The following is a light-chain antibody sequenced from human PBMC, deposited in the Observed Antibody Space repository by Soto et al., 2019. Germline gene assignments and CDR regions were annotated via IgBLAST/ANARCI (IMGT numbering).Light chain of an antibody. Sequence: DIQMTQSPSSLSASVGDRVTITCRASQSISTYLNWYQQKVGKAPKLLIYAASSLQRGVPSRFSGSGSGTDFHLTISSLQPEDFATYYCQQSYSTPRTFGQGTKLEIK. CDR2: AAS. V-gene: IGKV1-39*01. CDR3: QQSYSTPRT. J-gene: IGKJ2*02. CDR1: QSISTY.